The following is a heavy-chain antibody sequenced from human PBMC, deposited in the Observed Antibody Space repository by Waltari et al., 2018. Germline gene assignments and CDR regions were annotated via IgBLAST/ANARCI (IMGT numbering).Heavy chain of an antibody. V-gene: IGHV3-53*04. D-gene: IGHD3-10*01. CDR2: IYGGGST. Sequence: ESGGGLVQPGGSLRLSCAASGFSVSDNYMTWVRQSPGKGLEWVSVIYGGGSTYYADSVKGRFLISRHSSENTLYLQMNSLRDDDTAIYYCARGGRRGAYIDYWGQGTLVTVSS. J-gene: IGHJ4*02. CDR3: ARGGRRGAYIDY. CDR1: GFSVSDNY.